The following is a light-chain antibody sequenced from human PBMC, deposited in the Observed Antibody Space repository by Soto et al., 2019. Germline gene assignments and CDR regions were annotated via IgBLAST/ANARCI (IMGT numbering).Light chain of an antibody. CDR1: QSVGSN. CDR2: GAS. V-gene: IGKV3-15*01. CDR3: QQYDNLPLT. Sequence: ERVMTQSPAPLSVSPGERASVYCRASQSVGSNLAWYQQKPGQAPRLLIFGASSRATGVPARFSGSGSGTEFTLTINSLQPEDFAVYFCQQYDNLPLTFGPGTKVDIK. J-gene: IGKJ3*01.